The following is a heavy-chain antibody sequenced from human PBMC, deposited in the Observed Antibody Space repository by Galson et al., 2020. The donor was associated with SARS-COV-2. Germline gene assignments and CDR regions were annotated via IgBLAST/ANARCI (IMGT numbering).Heavy chain of an antibody. J-gene: IGHJ3*02. V-gene: IGHV3-48*03. CDR1: GFTFSSYE. D-gene: IGHD2-15*01. CDR2: ISSSGTNI. Sequence: GGSLRLSCAGSGFTFSSYEMNWVRQAPGKGLEWVSYISSSGTNIYYADSVKGRFTISRDNAKNSLYLQMTSLRAEDTAVYYCASPYLAAASFFGAFDIWCLGTMVTVSS. CDR3: ASPYLAAASFFGAFDI.